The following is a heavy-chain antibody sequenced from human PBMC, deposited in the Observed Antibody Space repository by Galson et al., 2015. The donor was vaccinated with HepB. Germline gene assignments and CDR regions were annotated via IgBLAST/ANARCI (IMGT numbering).Heavy chain of an antibody. V-gene: IGHV3-30*10. D-gene: IGHD6-19*01. Sequence: SLRLSCAASGFTFTNYAMHWVRQAPGKGLQWVAAISYDGSKKFYIDSVKGRFTVSRDNFRDTLYLQKNSLTTDDTATYYCARLQCLMNTCSPSVREWLAPVDSWGQGALVTVST. CDR3: ARLQCLMNTCSPSVREWLAPVDS. CDR1: GFTFTNYA. J-gene: IGHJ4*02. CDR2: ISYDGSKK.